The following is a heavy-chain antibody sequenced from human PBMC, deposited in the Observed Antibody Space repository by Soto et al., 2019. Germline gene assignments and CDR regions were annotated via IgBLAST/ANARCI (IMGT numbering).Heavy chain of an antibody. CDR1: GYTFTTYA. J-gene: IGHJ4*02. CDR3: ARGATSGWPFDD. Sequence: ASVKVSFKASGYTFTTYAMHWVRQAPGQSLEWMGWINAGNGDTKYSQKFQGRVTITRDTSATTAYMELNSLRSEDTAVYYCARGATSGWPFDDWGQGTQVTVSS. CDR2: INAGNGDT. V-gene: IGHV1-3*01. D-gene: IGHD2-2*01.